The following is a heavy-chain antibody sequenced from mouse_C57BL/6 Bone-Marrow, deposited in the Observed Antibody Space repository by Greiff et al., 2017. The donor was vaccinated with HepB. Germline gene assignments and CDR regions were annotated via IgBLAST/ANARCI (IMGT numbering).Heavy chain of an antibody. CDR3: ATDYEGAYFDY. CDR2: IDPANGNT. D-gene: IGHD2-4*01. J-gene: IGHJ2*01. CDR1: GFNIKNTY. Sequence: VQLQQSVAELVRPGASVKLSCTASGFNIKNTYMLWVKQRPEQGLEWIGRIDPANGNTKYAPKFQGKATITADTSSNTAYLQLSSLTSEDTAIYYCATDYEGAYFDYWGQGTTLTVSS. V-gene: IGHV14-3*01.